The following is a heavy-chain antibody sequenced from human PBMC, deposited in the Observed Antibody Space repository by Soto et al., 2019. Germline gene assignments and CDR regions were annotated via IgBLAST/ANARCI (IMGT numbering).Heavy chain of an antibody. CDR3: ARTGYYDFWSGWYRGPEYGFDP. CDR2: IYYSGST. Sequence: QLQLQESGPGLVKPSETLSLTCTVSGGSISSSSYYWGWIRQPPGKGLEWIGSIYYSGSTYYNPSLKSRVTISVDTSKNQFSLKLSSVTAADTAVYYCARTGYYDFWSGWYRGPEYGFDPWGQGTLVTVSS. CDR1: GGSISSSSYY. D-gene: IGHD3-3*01. J-gene: IGHJ5*02. V-gene: IGHV4-39*01.